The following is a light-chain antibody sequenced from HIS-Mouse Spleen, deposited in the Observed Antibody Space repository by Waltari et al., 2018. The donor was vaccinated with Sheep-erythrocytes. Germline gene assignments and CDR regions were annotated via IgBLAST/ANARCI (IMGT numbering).Light chain of an antibody. CDR2: SNN. CDR1: SSNIGSTT. J-gene: IGLJ3*02. Sequence: QSVLTQPPSASGTPGQRVTISWSGTSSNIGSTTVNWYQHLPVTAPKLLIYSNNQRPSGVPDRFSGSKSGTSASLTISGLQAEDEADYYCCSYAGSSTPWVFGGGTKLTVL. V-gene: IGLV1-44*01. CDR3: CSYAGSSTPWV.